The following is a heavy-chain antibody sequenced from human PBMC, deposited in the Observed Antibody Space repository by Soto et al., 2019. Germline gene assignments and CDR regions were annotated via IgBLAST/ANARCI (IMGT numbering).Heavy chain of an antibody. CDR3: SSPADSGLF. Sequence: SVKVSCKASGGSFTTYAFNWVRQAPGQGLEWMGAITPIFGTPNYAQKFQGRVTISADESTSTVYMELSSLTFDDTAVYYCSSPADSGLFWGQGSLVTVSS. J-gene: IGHJ4*02. D-gene: IGHD6-13*01. V-gene: IGHV1-69*13. CDR1: GGSFTTYA. CDR2: ITPIFGTP.